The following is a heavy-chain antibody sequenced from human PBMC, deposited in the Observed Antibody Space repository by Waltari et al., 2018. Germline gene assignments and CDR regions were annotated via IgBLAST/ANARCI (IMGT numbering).Heavy chain of an antibody. V-gene: IGHV4-34*01. J-gene: IGHJ6*02. CDR3: ASSSQLERRKGRYYYYGMDV. D-gene: IGHD1-1*01. CDR1: GGSFSGYY. CDR2: INHRGST. Sequence: QVQLQQWGAGLLKPSETLSLTCAVYGGSFSGYYWSWIRQPPGKGLEWIGEINHRGSTNYNPSLKSRGTRSVDTSKNQFSLKLSSVTAADTAVYYCASSSQLERRKGRYYYYGMDVWGQWTTVTVSS.